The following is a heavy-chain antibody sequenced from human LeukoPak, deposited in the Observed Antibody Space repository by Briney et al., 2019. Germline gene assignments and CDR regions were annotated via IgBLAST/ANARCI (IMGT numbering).Heavy chain of an antibody. D-gene: IGHD2-2*02. CDR1: GGSFSGYY. J-gene: IGHJ4*02. V-gene: IGHV4-34*01. Sequence: SETLSLTCAVYGGSFSGYYWSWIRQPPGKGLEGIGEINHSGSTNYNPSLKSRVTISVDTSKNQFSLKLSSVTAADTAVYYCARVGLGYCSSTSCYTGNHADYWGQGTLVTVSS. CDR3: ARVGLGYCSSTSCYTGNHADY. CDR2: INHSGST.